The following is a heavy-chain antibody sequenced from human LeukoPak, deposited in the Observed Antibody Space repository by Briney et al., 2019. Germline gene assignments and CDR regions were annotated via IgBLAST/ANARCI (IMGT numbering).Heavy chain of an antibody. D-gene: IGHD3-10*01. V-gene: IGHV3-30*18. Sequence: PGGSLRLSCAASGFTFSSYGMHWVRQAPGKGLEWVAVISYDGSNKYYADSVKGRFTISRDNSKNTLYLQMNSLRAEDTAAYYCAKGGVIANVWGQGTTVTVSS. CDR2: ISYDGSNK. CDR3: AKGGVIANV. CDR1: GFTFSSYG. J-gene: IGHJ6*02.